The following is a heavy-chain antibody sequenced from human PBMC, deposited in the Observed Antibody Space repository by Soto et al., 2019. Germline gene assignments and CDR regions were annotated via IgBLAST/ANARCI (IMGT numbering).Heavy chain of an antibody. CDR2: ISGSGGST. CDR3: AKDPGIFGVVITFYFDY. V-gene: IGHV3-23*01. D-gene: IGHD3-3*01. CDR1: GFTFSTYA. Sequence: GGSLRLSCAASGFTFSTYAMSWVRQAPGKGLEWVSTISGSGGSTYYADSVKGRFTISRDNSKNTLYLQMNSLRAEDTAVYYCAKDPGIFGVVITFYFDYWGQGTLVTVSS. J-gene: IGHJ4*02.